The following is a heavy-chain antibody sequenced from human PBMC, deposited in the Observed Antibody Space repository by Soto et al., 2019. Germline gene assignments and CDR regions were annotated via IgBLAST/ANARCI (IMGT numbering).Heavy chain of an antibody. CDR3: ARRWDFWSGYWNY. Sequence: PGESLKISCKGSGYSFTSYWISCVRQMPGKGLEWMGRIGPSDSYTNYSPSFQGHVTISADKSIRTAYLQWSSLTASDTARYYCARRWDFWSGYWNYWGQGTLVTVSS. CDR1: GYSFTSYW. V-gene: IGHV5-10-1*01. D-gene: IGHD3-3*01. J-gene: IGHJ4*02. CDR2: IGPSDSYT.